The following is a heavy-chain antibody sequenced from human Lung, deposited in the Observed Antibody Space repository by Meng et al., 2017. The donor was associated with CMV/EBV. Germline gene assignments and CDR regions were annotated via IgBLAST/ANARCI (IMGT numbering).Heavy chain of an antibody. D-gene: IGHD4-23*01. J-gene: IGHJ3*02. CDR3: AREQPNSDAFDI. CDR2: INWNGGST. CDR1: GFTFDDYG. V-gene: IGHV3-20*04. Sequence: SCAASGFTFDDYGMSWVRQAPGKGLEWVSGINWNGGSTGYADSVKGRFTISRDNAKNSLYLQMNSLRAEDTALYYCAREQPNSDAFDIWGQGTMVTVSS.